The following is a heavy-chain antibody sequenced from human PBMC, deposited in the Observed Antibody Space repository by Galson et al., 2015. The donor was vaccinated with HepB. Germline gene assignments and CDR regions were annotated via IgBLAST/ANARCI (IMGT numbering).Heavy chain of an antibody. CDR1: GFTLSGYS. CDR2: FAARY. CDR3: AKDGLVGATYYYYYGMDV. D-gene: IGHD1-26*01. J-gene: IGHJ6*02. Sequence: SLRLSCAASGFTLSGYSMSWIRQAPGKGLEWVSTFAARYYYADSVKGRFTISRDNSKNTLYLQMNSLRAEDTAVYYCAKDGLVGATYYYYYGMDVWGQGTTVTVSS. V-gene: IGHV3-66*02.